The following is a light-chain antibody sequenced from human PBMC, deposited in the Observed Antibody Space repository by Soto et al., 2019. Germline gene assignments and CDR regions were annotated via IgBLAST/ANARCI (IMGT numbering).Light chain of an antibody. Sequence: EVVMTQSPATLSVSPGERVTLSCTASQSVSGNLAWYQQKPGQAPRLLIHGASTRATDIPARFSGSGSGTEFTLTITSLQSEDFAVYYCQQYHNWPPGLTFGGGTKVDIX. V-gene: IGKV3-15*01. CDR2: GAS. J-gene: IGKJ4*01. CDR3: QQYHNWPPGLT. CDR1: QSVSGN.